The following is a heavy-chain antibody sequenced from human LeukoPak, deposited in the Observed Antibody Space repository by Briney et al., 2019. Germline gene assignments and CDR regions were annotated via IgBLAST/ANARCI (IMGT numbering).Heavy chain of an antibody. CDR1: GYTFTTSW. CDR3: ARPHTLDRTTKYYFDY. Sequence: GESPKISCKVSGYTFTTSWIGWVRQMPGKGLEWMGIIYPGDSDTKYSPSLQGQVTISADKSIDTTYLQWSSLKASDSAMYYCARPHTLDRTTKYYFDYWGQGTLVTVSS. CDR2: IYPGDSDT. V-gene: IGHV5-51*01. D-gene: IGHD1-26*01. J-gene: IGHJ4*02.